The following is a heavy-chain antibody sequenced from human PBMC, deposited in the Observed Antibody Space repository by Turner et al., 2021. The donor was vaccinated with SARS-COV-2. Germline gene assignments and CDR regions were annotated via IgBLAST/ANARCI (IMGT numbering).Heavy chain of an antibody. V-gene: IGHV4-39*01. J-gene: IGHJ4*02. CDR2: IYYSGST. CDR1: GSAISSSSYY. D-gene: IGHD3-22*01. CDR3: ARHHYYDSSGYYLPPFDY. Sequence: QLQLQESGPGLVKPSATLSLTCTVSGSAISSSSYYWGWIRQPPGKGLEWIGSIYYSGSTYYNPSLKSRVTISVDTSKNQFSLKLSSVTAADTAVYYCARHHYYDSSGYYLPPFDYWGQGTLVTVSS.